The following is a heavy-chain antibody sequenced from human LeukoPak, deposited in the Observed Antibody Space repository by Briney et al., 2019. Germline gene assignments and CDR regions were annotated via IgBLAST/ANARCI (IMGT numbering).Heavy chain of an antibody. CDR1: GGFISSSSYY. CDR2: IYYRGST. J-gene: IGHJ5*02. V-gene: IGHV4-39*02. D-gene: IGHD3-10*01. Sequence: SETLSLTCTVSGGFISSSSYYWGWIRQPPGKGLEWIGSIYYRGSTSYNPSLKSRVTISVDTSKNPFSLKLSSVTAADTAVYYCARDGSGSYFPNWFDPWGQGTLVTVSS. CDR3: ARDGSGSYFPNWFDP.